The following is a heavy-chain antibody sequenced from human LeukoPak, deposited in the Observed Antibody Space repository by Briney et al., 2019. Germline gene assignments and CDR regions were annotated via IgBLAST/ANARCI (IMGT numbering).Heavy chain of an antibody. J-gene: IGHJ5*02. CDR2: ISAYNGNT. V-gene: IGHV1-18*01. CDR3: ARDKYVGSNSWYNWFDP. Sequence: GASVKVSCKASGYTFTSYGISWVRQAPGQGLEWMGWISAYNGNTNYAQKLQGRVTMTTDTSTSTAYMELRSLRSDDTAVYYCARDKYVGSNSWYNWFDPWGQGTLVTVSS. CDR1: GYTFTSYG. D-gene: IGHD6-13*01.